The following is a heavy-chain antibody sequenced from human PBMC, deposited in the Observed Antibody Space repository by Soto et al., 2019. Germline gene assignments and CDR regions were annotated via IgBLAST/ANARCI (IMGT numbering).Heavy chain of an antibody. CDR1: GFTFSSYG. V-gene: IGHV3-33*01. CDR2: IWYDGSSK. CDR3: AREARGVVYYYYYGMDV. D-gene: IGHD3-10*01. Sequence: VGSLRLSCAASGFTFSSYGMHWVRQAPGKGLEWVAVIWYDGSSKYYADSVKGRFTISRDNSKNTLYLQMNSLRAEDTAVYYCAREARGVVYYYYYGMDVWGQGTTVTVSS. J-gene: IGHJ6*02.